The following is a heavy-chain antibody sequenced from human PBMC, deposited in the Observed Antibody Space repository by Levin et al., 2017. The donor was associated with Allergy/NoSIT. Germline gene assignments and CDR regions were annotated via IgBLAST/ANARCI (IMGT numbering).Heavy chain of an antibody. CDR2: ISYDGSNK. D-gene: IGHD3-10*01. CDR1: GFTFSSYG. Sequence: GESLKISCAASGFTFSSYGMHWVRQAPGKGLEWVAVISYDGSNKYYADSVKGRFTISRDNSKNTLYLQMNSLRAEDTAVYYCAKGRSRYYYYYMDVWGKGTTVTVSS. V-gene: IGHV3-30*18. J-gene: IGHJ6*03. CDR3: AKGRSRYYYYYMDV.